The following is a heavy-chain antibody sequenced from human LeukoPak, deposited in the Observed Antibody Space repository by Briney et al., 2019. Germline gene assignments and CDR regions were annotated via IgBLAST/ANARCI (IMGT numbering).Heavy chain of an antibody. CDR1: GGSISSYY. Sequence: PSETLSLTCTVSGGSISSYYWSWIRQPPGKGLEWIGYIYYSGSTNYNPSLKSRVTISVDRSKNHFSLKLSSVTDADTAVYYCARIAAASYYFDYWGQGTLVTVSS. CDR2: IYYSGST. CDR3: ARIAAASYYFDY. D-gene: IGHD6-13*01. V-gene: IGHV4-59*12. J-gene: IGHJ4*02.